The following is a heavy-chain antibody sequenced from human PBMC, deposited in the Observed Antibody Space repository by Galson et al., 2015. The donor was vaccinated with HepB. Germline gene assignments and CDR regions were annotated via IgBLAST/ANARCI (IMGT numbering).Heavy chain of an antibody. V-gene: IGHV3-21*01. J-gene: IGHJ1*01. Sequence: SLRLSCAASGFTFSSYSMNWVRQAPGKGLEWVSSISSSSSYIYYADSVKGRFTISRDNAKNSLYLQMNSLRAEDTAVYYCARDPPYGGNSDRVEYFQHWGQGTLVTVSS. CDR2: ISSSSSYI. D-gene: IGHD4-23*01. CDR3: ARDPPYGGNSDRVEYFQH. CDR1: GFTFSSYS.